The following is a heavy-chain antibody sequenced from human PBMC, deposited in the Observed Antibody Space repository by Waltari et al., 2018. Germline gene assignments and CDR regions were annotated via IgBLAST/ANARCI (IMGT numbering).Heavy chain of an antibody. CDR1: GFTFSGSV. CDR3: TRRSPYYGMDV. CDR2: SRSRPNSYAT. Sequence: EAQLVESGGGLVQPGGSLKLSCAASGFTFSGSVIYWVRQASGKGLEWVGRSRSRPNSYATAYGASVQGRFTISRDDSKKTAFLQMNSLKTEDTAVYYCTRRSPYYGMDVWGQGTTV. J-gene: IGHJ6*02. V-gene: IGHV3-73*01.